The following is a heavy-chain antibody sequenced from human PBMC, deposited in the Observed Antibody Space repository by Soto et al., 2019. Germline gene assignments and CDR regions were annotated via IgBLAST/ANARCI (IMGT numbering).Heavy chain of an antibody. J-gene: IGHJ4*02. D-gene: IGHD5-18*01. CDR1: GFTFGDYA. CDR3: TRSKLRTAMVPFDY. CDR2: IRSKAYGGTT. Sequence: GGFLRLSCTASGFTFGDYAMSWFRQAPGKGLEWVGFIRSKAYGGTTEYAASVKGRFTISRDDSKSIAYLQMNSLKTEDTAVYYCTRSKLRTAMVPFDYWGQGTLVTVSS. V-gene: IGHV3-49*03.